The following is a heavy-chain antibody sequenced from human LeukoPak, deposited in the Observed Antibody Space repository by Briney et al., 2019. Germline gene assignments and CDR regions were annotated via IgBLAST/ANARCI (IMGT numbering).Heavy chain of an antibody. CDR2: INPNSGGT. D-gene: IGHD3-22*01. V-gene: IGHV1-2*02. CDR3: AAYDSSGYRAFDI. J-gene: IGHJ3*02. Sequence: GASVKVSCKASGYTFTGYYMHWVRQAPGQGLEWMGWINPNSGGTNYAQKFQGRVTMTRDTSISTAYMDLSSLSSDDTAVYYCAAYDSSGYRAFDIWGQGTMVTVSS. CDR1: GYTFTGYY.